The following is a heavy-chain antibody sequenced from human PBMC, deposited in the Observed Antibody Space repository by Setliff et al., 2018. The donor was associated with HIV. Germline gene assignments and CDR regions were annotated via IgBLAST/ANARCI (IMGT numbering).Heavy chain of an antibody. Sequence: ASVKVSCKASGGTFSSYAINWVRQAPGQGLEWMGRMNPNSGNTGYAQEIQGRVTMTRNTSISTAYMELSSLRSEDTAVYYCARGIKLVGGVIVGSMDVWGKGTTVTVSS. CDR3: ARGIKLVGGVIVGSMDV. V-gene: IGHV1-8*01. D-gene: IGHD3-16*02. J-gene: IGHJ6*03. CDR1: GGTFSSYA. CDR2: MNPNSGNT.